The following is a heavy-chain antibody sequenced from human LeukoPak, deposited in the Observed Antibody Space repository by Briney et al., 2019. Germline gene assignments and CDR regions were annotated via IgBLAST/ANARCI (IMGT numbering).Heavy chain of an antibody. J-gene: IGHJ4*02. V-gene: IGHV4-34*01. Sequence: SETLSLTCAVYGGSFSGYYWSWIRQPPGKGLEWIGEINHSGSTNYNPSLKSRVTISVDTSKNQFSLKLSSVTAADTAVYYCARRGVVITLFDYWGQGTLVTVSS. CDR2: INHSGST. CDR1: GGSFSGYY. CDR3: ARRGVVITLFDY. D-gene: IGHD3-3*01.